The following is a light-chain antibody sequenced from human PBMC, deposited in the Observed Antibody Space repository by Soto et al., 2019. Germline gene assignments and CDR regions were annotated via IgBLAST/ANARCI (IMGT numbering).Light chain of an antibody. CDR2: DAS. V-gene: IGKV3-11*01. CDR3: QQHNNWPLT. J-gene: IGKJ3*01. CDR1: QSISY. Sequence: EIVLTQSPATLSLSPGEGAILSCRASQSISYLAWYQHKPGQAPRLLIYDASNRATGIPARFSGSGSGTDFTLTISSLEPEDFAVYYCQQHNNWPLTFGPGTKVDIK.